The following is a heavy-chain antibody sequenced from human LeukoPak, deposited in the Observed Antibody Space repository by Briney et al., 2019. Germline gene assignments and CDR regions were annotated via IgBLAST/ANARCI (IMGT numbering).Heavy chain of an antibody. J-gene: IGHJ4*02. D-gene: IGHD3-3*01. CDR2: IKTKTDGGTP. V-gene: IGHV3-15*01. Sequence: KPGGSLRLSCAASGFTFSSYAMSWVHQAPGKGLAWVGRIKTKTDGGTPEYAAPVKGRFTISRDDSKNTLYLQMNSLKTEDAAVYYCTTLTTLRFPDYWGQGTLVTVSS. CDR3: TTLTTLRFPDY. CDR1: GFTFSSYA.